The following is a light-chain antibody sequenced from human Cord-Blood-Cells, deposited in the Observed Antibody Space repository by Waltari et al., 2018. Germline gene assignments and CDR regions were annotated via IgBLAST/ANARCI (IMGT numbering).Light chain of an antibody. J-gene: IGKJ3*01. CDR3: QQRSNWPPGIT. Sequence: IVLTQSSATLSLSPGARATLPCRSSQSIRSYLAWYQQNPGQAPGHLIYAASNRATGIPARFSGSGSGTDFTLTISSLEPEDFAVYYGQQRSNWPPGITFGPGTKVDIK. CDR2: AAS. V-gene: IGKV3-11*01. CDR1: QSIRSY.